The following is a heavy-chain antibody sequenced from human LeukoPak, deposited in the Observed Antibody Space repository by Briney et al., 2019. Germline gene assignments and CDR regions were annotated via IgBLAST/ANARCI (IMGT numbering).Heavy chain of an antibody. CDR2: INCNSGDT. CDR1: GFTFTGYF. J-gene: IGHJ3*01. D-gene: IGHD1-26*01. Sequence: ASVKVSCKASGFTFTGYFMHWGRQAPGQGLEWRGWINCNSGDTASAQKFQGRVTMTRDTSISTASVELSRLKSDATAVYYCARLGHVILPTDAFDLWGQGTMVTVSS. CDR3: ARLGHVILPTDAFDL. V-gene: IGHV1-2*02.